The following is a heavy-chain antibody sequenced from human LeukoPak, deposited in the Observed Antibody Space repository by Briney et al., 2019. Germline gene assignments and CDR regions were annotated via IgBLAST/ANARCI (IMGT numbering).Heavy chain of an antibody. CDR2: IYYNGST. CDR3: AGGVGATTPLDY. J-gene: IGHJ4*02. Sequence: SETLSLTCTVSGGSVSSTHYWGWIRQPPGKGLEWIGTIYYNGSTYYNPSLNSRVTISVDTSKNQFSLKLSSVTAADTAVYYCAGGVGATTPLDYWGQGTLVTVSS. V-gene: IGHV4-39*07. D-gene: IGHD1-26*01. CDR1: GGSVSSTHY.